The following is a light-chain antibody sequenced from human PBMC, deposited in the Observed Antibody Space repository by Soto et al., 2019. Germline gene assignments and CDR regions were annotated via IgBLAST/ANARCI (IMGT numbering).Light chain of an antibody. CDR1: QSLNSAY. CDR2: AAS. V-gene: IGKV3-20*01. J-gene: IGKJ1*01. Sequence: EIVLTQSPDTLSLSPGERATLSCRASQSLNSAYLVCYQQKPGQPPRLLMFAASSRATGTPDRFSGSGSGTDFTLTISRLEPEDFAVYYCQQYGTSPRTFGQGTKVEIK. CDR3: QQYGTSPRT.